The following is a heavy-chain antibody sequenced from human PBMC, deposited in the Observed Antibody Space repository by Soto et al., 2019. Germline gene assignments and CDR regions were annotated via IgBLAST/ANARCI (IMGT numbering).Heavy chain of an antibody. Sequence: GASVKLSCKASGYTFTSYGISWVRQAPEQGLEWMGWISAYNGNTNYAQKLQGRVTMTTDTSTSTAYMELRSLRSDDTAVYYCARDYMDGNAYNWFDPWGQGTLVTVSS. CDR1: GYTFTSYG. CDR2: ISAYNGNT. J-gene: IGHJ5*02. D-gene: IGHD1-1*01. V-gene: IGHV1-18*01. CDR3: ARDYMDGNAYNWFDP.